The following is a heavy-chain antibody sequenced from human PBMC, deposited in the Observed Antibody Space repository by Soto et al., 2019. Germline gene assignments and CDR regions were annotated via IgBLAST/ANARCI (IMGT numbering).Heavy chain of an antibody. V-gene: IGHV1-2*04. D-gene: IGHD6-13*01. CDR1: GYTFTGYY. Sequence: QVQLVQSGAEVKKPGASVKVSCKASGYTFTGYYMHWVRQAPGQGLEGMGWINPNSGGTNYAQKFQGWVTMTRDTSISTAYMELSRLRSDDTAVYYCAREARAAAGIYYYYMDVWGKGTTVTVSS. CDR3: AREARAAAGIYYYYMDV. J-gene: IGHJ6*03. CDR2: INPNSGGT.